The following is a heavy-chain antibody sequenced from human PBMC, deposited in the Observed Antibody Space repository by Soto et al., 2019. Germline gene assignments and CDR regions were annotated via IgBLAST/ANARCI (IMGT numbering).Heavy chain of an antibody. CDR2: IYHSGST. CDR1: GGSISSGGYS. Sequence: LQLQESGSGLVKPSQTLSLTCAVSGGSISSGGYSWSWIRQPPGKGLAWIGYIYHSGSTYYNPALESRVIISVGSTKNQVSLKLSSVTAADTAVYYCASGGSTVNTAHAFDIWGQGTMVTFSS. CDR3: ASGGSTVNTAHAFDI. J-gene: IGHJ3*02. D-gene: IGHD4-17*01. V-gene: IGHV4-30-2*01.